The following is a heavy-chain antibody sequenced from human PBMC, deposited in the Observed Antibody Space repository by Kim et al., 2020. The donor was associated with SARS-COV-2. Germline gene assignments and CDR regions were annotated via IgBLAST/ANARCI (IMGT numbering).Heavy chain of an antibody. CDR2: INHSGST. D-gene: IGHD3-10*01. Sequence: SETLSLTCAVYGGSFSGYYWSWIRQPPGKGLEWIGEINHSGSTNYNPSLKSRVTISVDTSKNQFSLKLSSVTAADTAVYYCARGRGFGESMPRIGFDYWGQGTLVTVSS. J-gene: IGHJ4*02. CDR1: GGSFSGYY. V-gene: IGHV4-34*01. CDR3: ARGRGFGESMPRIGFDY.